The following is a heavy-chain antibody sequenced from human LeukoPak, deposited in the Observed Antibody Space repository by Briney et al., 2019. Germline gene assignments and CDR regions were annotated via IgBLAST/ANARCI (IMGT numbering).Heavy chain of an antibody. CDR3: ARDYDFWSGPGGYFDY. Sequence: GGSLRLSCAASGFTFSSYWMSWVRQAPGKGLEWVANIKQDGSEKYYVDSVKGRFTISRDNAKNSLYLQMSSLRAEDTAVYYCARDYDFWSGPGGYFDYWGQGTLVTVSS. V-gene: IGHV3-7*01. CDR2: IKQDGSEK. D-gene: IGHD3-3*01. J-gene: IGHJ4*02. CDR1: GFTFSSYW.